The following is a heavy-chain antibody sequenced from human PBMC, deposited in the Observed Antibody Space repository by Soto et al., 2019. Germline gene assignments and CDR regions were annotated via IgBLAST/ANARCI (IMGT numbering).Heavy chain of an antibody. J-gene: IGHJ5*02. CDR2: MNPNSGNT. CDR1: GYTFTSYD. Sequence: GASVKVSCKASGYTFTSYDINWVRQATGQGLEWMGWMNPNSGNTGYAQKFQGRVTMTRNTSISTAYMELSSLRSEDTAVYYCARVYDILTGFFDPWGQGTLVTVSS. D-gene: IGHD3-9*01. V-gene: IGHV1-8*01. CDR3: ARVYDILTGFFDP.